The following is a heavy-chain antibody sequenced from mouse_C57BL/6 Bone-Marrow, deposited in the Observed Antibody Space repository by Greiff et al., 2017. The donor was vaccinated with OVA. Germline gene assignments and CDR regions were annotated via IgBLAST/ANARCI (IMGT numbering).Heavy chain of an antibody. CDR2: ISDGGSYT. CDR1: GFTFSSYA. J-gene: IGHJ2*01. Sequence: EVKVVESGGGLVKPGGSLKLSCAASGFTFSSYAMSWVRQTPDKRLEWVATISDGGSYTYYPDNVKGRFTISRDNAKNNLYLQMSHLKSEDTAMYYCARVYYDYGGYFDYWGQGTTLTVSS. CDR3: ARVYYDYGGYFDY. V-gene: IGHV5-4*03. D-gene: IGHD2-4*01.